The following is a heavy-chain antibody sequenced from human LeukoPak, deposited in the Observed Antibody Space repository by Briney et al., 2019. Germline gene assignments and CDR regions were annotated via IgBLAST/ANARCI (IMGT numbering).Heavy chain of an antibody. Sequence: SVKVSCKASGGTFSSYAIRWVRQAPGHGLEWRGGIIPIFGTAHYAQKFQGRVTITADESTSTAYMELSSLRSEDTAVYYCARWTRGIAVDGISSDDAFDIWGQGTMVTVSS. D-gene: IGHD6-19*01. CDR2: IIPIFGTA. J-gene: IGHJ3*02. V-gene: IGHV1-69*13. CDR3: ARWTRGIAVDGISSDDAFDI. CDR1: GGTFSSYA.